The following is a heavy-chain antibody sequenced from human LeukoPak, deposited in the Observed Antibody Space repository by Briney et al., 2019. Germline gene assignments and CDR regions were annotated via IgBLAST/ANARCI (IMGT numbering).Heavy chain of an antibody. J-gene: IGHJ6*03. CDR3: ARDRIIMAKSYYYYYYVDV. V-gene: IGHV1-69*13. Sequence: SVKVSCKASGGTFSSYAISWVRQAPGQGLEWMGGIIPIFGTAIYAQKFQGRVTITADESTSTAYMELSSLRSEDTAVYYCARDRIIMAKSYYYYYYVDVWGKGTTVTVSS. CDR1: GGTFSSYA. CDR2: IIPIFGTA. D-gene: IGHD5-12*01.